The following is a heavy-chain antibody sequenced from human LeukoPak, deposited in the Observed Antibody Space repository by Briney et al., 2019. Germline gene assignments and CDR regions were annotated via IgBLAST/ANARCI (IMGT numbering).Heavy chain of an antibody. V-gene: IGHV4-34*01. CDR2: INHSGST. Sequence: SETLSLTCAVYGGSFSGYYWSWIRPPPGKGLEWIGEINHSGSTNYNPSLKSRVTISVDTSKNQFSLKLSSVTAADTAVYYCARGGGDYWYFDLWGRGTLVTVSS. J-gene: IGHJ2*01. CDR3: ARGGGDYWYFDL. CDR1: GGSFSGYY. D-gene: IGHD2-21*01.